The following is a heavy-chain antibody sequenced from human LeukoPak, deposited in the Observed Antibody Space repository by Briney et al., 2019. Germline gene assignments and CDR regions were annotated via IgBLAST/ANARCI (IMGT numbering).Heavy chain of an antibody. CDR1: GFTFSSYA. V-gene: IGHV3-7*03. CDR2: IKQDGSEK. D-gene: IGHD3-10*01. Sequence: GGSLRLSCSASGFTFSSYAMHWVRQAPGKGLEWVANIKQDGSEKYYVDSVKGRFTISRDNAKNSLYLQMNSLRAEDTAVYYCARGSLWFGELLPSWGQGTLVTVSS. J-gene: IGHJ4*02. CDR3: ARGSLWFGELLPS.